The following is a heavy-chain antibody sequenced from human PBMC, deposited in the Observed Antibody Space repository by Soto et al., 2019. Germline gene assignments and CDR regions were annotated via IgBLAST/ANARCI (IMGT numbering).Heavy chain of an antibody. CDR3: STCAFSYGSDFYYYAIDV. V-gene: IGHV3-15*01. D-gene: IGHD5-18*01. Sequence: GGFLRFSCEASALRFGNALMTWARLAPGKGLEWVGRIKSKADGGTTDDDAPVKGRSTISREDSKNTLYLQMNSLKTEDTAVYYCSTCAFSYGSDFYYYAIDVWGRGTTVTVSS. CDR2: IKSKADGGTT. CDR1: ALRFGNAL. J-gene: IGHJ6*02.